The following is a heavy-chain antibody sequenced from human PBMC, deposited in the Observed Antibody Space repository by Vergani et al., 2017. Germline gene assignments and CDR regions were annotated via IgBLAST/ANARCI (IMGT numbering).Heavy chain of an antibody. CDR3: ARAQGWELLGDYFDY. J-gene: IGHJ4*02. CDR1: GGSISSYY. D-gene: IGHD1-26*01. Sequence: QVQLQESGPGLVKPSETLSLTCTVSGGSISSYYWSWIRQPPGKGLEWIGYIYYSGSTNYNPSLKSRVTISVDTSKNQFSLKLSSVTAADTAVYYCARAQGWELLGDYFDYWGQGTLVTVSS. V-gene: IGHV4-59*01. CDR2: IYYSGST.